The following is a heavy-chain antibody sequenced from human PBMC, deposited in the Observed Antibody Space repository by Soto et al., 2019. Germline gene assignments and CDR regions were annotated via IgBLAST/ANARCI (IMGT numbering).Heavy chain of an antibody. D-gene: IGHD1-1*01. Sequence: PSETLSLTCTVSGASISGFYWSWIRKSAGKGLEWIGRIYATGTTDYNPSLKSRVMMSVDTSKKQFSLKLRSVTAADTVVYYCVRDGTKTLRDWFDPWGQGILVTVSS. CDR3: VRDGTKTLRDWFDP. V-gene: IGHV4-4*07. J-gene: IGHJ5*02. CDR2: IYATGTT. CDR1: GASISGFY.